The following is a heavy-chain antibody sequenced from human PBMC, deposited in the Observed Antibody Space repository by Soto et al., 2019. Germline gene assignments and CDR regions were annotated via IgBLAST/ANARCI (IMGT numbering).Heavy chain of an antibody. J-gene: IGHJ4*02. D-gene: IGHD3-22*01. V-gene: IGHV1-2*04. CDR1: GYTFTGYY. CDR2: INPNSGGT. Sequence: QVQLVQSGAEVKKPGASVKVSCKASGYTFTGYYMHWVRQAPGQGLEWMGWINPNSGGTNYAQKVQGWVTMTRDTSISTAYMELSRLRSDDTAVYYCARDRSPRIYYYDSSGYRRGGFDYWGQGTLVTVSS. CDR3: ARDRSPRIYYYDSSGYRRGGFDY.